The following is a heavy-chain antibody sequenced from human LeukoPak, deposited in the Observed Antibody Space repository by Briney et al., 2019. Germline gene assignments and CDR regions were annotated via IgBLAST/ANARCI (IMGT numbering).Heavy chain of an antibody. V-gene: IGHV1-2*02. J-gene: IGHJ4*02. Sequence: ASVKVSCKASGYTFTAYYMHWVRQAPGQGLEWMGWINPNSGGTNYAQKFQGRVTMTRDTSISTAYMELSSLRSDDTAVYYCARAEDYGDYSYWGQGTLVTVSS. CDR2: INPNSGGT. CDR3: ARAEDYGDYSY. CDR1: GYTFTAYY. D-gene: IGHD4-17*01.